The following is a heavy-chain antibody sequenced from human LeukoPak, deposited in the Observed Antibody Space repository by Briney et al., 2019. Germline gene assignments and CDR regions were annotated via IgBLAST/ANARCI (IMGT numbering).Heavy chain of an antibody. D-gene: IGHD2-21*01. J-gene: IGHJ4*02. CDR3: AKDHGAAVVPRRFDY. CDR2: IYYAGGDT. V-gene: IGHV3-23*01. CDR1: GFTFNIYA. Sequence: GGSLRLSCAASGFTFNIYAMSWVRQAPGKGPEWVSTIYYAGGDTYYADSVKGRFTVSRDNINNALHLQMDSLRVEDTAVYYCAKDHGAAVVPRRFDYWGRGTLVTVSS.